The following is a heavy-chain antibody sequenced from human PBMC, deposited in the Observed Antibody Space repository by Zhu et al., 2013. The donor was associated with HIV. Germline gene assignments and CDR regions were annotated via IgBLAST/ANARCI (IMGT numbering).Heavy chain of an antibody. V-gene: IGHV1-46*01. D-gene: IGHD2-2*01. J-gene: IGHJ3*02. Sequence: VQLVQSGAEVKKAWGLSEGSCKASGYTFTSYYMHWVRQAPGQGLEWMGIINPSGGSTSYAQKFQGRVTMTRDTSTSTVYMELSSLRSEDTAVYYCARDPGDGGYQLLSGAFDIWGQGTMVTVSS. CDR1: GYTFTSYY. CDR3: ARDPGDGGYQLLSGAFDI. CDR2: INPSGGST.